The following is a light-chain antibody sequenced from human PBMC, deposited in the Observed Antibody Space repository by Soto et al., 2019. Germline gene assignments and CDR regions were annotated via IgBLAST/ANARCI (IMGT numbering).Light chain of an antibody. CDR1: QDIKTY. Sequence: IQLTQSPSSLSASVGDRVSITCRASQDIKTYLAWYQQKQGKAPKLLISGTFTLRSGVPSRFNGSGSRTDFTLTISRLQPEDFATYYCQHLNNYPPFTFGPGTKVD. J-gene: IGKJ3*01. CDR2: GTF. V-gene: IGKV1-9*01. CDR3: QHLNNYPPFT.